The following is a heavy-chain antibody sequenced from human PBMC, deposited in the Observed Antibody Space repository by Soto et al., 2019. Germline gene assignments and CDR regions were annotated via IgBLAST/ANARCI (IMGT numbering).Heavy chain of an antibody. V-gene: IGHV3-23*01. CDR1: GFTFSSYA. CDR2: ISGGGGST. CDR3: AKDVGSSTYFDY. Sequence: GGSLRLSCAASGFTFSSYAMSWVRQAPGKGLEWVSAISGGGGSTYYADSVKGRFTISRDNSKNTLYLQMNSLRAEDTAVYYCAKDVGSSTYFDYWGQGTLVTVSS. D-gene: IGHD1-26*01. J-gene: IGHJ4*02.